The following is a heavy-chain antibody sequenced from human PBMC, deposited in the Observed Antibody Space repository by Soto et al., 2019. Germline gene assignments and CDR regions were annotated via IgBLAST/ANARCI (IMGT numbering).Heavy chain of an antibody. Sequence: GGSLRLSCEVSGFTLSTYSMNWVRQAPGKGLEWVSFITSSGSTIYYADSVKGRFTVSRDNAKNSLFLQMNSLRDEDTAVYYCARVAIASGGVIAVTYALDVWGQGTTVTVSS. D-gene: IGHD3-16*02. CDR3: ARVAIASGGVIAVTYALDV. V-gene: IGHV3-48*02. CDR2: ITSSGSTI. J-gene: IGHJ6*02. CDR1: GFTLSTYS.